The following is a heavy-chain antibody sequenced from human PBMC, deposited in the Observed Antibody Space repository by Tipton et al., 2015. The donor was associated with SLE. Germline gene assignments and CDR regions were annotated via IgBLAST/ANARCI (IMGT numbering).Heavy chain of an antibody. J-gene: IGHJ6*02. V-gene: IGHV3-74*01. Sequence: SLRLSCAASGFTFSSYWMHWVRQAPGKGLVWVSRINSDGSSTSYADSVKGRFTISRDNAKNTLYLQMNSLRAEDTAVYYCARLAMGAQATITGGMDVWGQGTTVTVSS. CDR1: GFTFSSYW. D-gene: IGHD3-3*01. CDR3: ARLAMGAQATITGGMDV. CDR2: INSDGSST.